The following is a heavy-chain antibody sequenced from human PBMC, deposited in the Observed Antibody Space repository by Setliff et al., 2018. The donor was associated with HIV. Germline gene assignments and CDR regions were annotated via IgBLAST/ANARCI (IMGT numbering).Heavy chain of an antibody. CDR1: GFTFSSYA. J-gene: IGHJ4*02. V-gene: IGHV3-23*01. CDR3: AKGTYSYDSSGPDY. D-gene: IGHD3-22*01. Sequence: GGSLRLSCAASGFTFSSYAMNWVRQAPGKGLEWVSVIGGSGGSTYYADSVKGRFTISRDNSKNTLHLQMNSLRAEDTAVYYCAKGTYSYDSSGPDYWGQGTLVTVS. CDR2: IGGSGGST.